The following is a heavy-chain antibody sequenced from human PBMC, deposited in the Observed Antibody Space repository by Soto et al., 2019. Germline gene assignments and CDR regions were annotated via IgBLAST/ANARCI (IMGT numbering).Heavy chain of an antibody. CDR3: ARNYDSSGYYDDY. Sequence: SVKVSCKASGGTFSSYAISWVRQAPGQGLEWMGGIIPIFGTANYAQKFQGRVTITADESTSTAYMEPSSLRSEDTAVYYCARNYDSSGYYDDYWGQGTLVTVSS. CDR1: GGTFSSYA. J-gene: IGHJ4*02. D-gene: IGHD3-22*01. CDR2: IIPIFGTA. V-gene: IGHV1-69*13.